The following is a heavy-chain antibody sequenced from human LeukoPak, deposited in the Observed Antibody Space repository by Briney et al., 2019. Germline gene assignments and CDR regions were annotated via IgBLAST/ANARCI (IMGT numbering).Heavy chain of an antibody. J-gene: IGHJ4*02. CDR2: ISAYNGNT. Sequence: ASVKVSCKASGYTFTSYGISWVRRAPGQGLEWMGWISAYNGNTSYAQKLQGRVTMTTDTSTSTAYMELRSLRSDDTAVYYCARSDTIFGVPDCWGQGTLVTVSS. CDR3: ARSDTIFGVPDC. V-gene: IGHV1-18*01. CDR1: GYTFTSYG. D-gene: IGHD3-3*01.